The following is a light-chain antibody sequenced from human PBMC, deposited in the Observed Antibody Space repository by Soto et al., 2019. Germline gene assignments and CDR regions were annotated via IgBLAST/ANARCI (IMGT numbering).Light chain of an antibody. V-gene: IGKV1-8*01. J-gene: IGKJ1*01. CDR3: QQYYSYAWT. CDR2: AAS. CDR1: QGISSY. Sequence: AIRMTQSPSSLSASTGDRVTITCRASQGISSYLAWHQQKPGKAPKLLIYAASTLQSGVPSRFSGSGSGTDFTLTISCLQSEDFATYYCQQYYSYAWTFGQGTKVDIK.